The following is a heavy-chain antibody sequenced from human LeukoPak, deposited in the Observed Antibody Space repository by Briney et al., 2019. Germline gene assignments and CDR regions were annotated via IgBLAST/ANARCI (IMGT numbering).Heavy chain of an antibody. CDR1: GGSISSGGYS. V-gene: IGHV4-31*03. Sequence: SQTLSLTCTVSGGSISSGGYSWSWIRQHPGKGLEWIGFIYYSGSTDYNPSLKSRVTISVDTSKNQFSLKLSSVTAADTAVFYCARGGVTSPDYYYYYMDVWGKGTTVTVSS. CDR3: ARGGVTSPDYYYYYMDV. CDR2: IYYSGST. J-gene: IGHJ6*03. D-gene: IGHD3-10*01.